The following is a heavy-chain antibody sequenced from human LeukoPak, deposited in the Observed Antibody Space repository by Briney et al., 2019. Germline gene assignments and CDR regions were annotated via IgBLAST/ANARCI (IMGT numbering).Heavy chain of an antibody. CDR1: GFTFSSYS. CDR3: ARVLDYYDSSGPIDY. D-gene: IGHD3-22*01. V-gene: IGHV3-21*04. J-gene: IGHJ4*02. CDR2: ISSSSSYI. Sequence: KTGGSLRLSCAASGFTFSSYSMNWVRQAPGKGLEWVSSISSSSSYIYYADSVKGRFTISRDNAKNSLYLQMNSLRAEDTAVYYCARVLDYYDSSGPIDYWGQGTLVTVSS.